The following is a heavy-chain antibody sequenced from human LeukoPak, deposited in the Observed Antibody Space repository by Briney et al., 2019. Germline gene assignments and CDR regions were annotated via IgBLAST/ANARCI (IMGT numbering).Heavy chain of an antibody. D-gene: IGHD6-19*01. CDR3: ARVNWVAVAGKGWFDP. Sequence: GASVKVSCKASGYTFTSYGISWVRQAPGRGLEWMGWISAYNGNTNYAQKLQGRVTMTTDTSTSTAYMELRSLRSDDTAVYYCARVNWVAVAGKGWFDPWGQGTLVTVSS. J-gene: IGHJ5*02. CDR1: GYTFTSYG. V-gene: IGHV1-18*01. CDR2: ISAYNGNT.